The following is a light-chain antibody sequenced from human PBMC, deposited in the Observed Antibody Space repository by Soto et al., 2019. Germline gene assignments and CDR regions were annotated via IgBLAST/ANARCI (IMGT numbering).Light chain of an antibody. V-gene: IGKV1-39*01. J-gene: IGKJ1*01. CDR2: AAS. Sequence: DIQRAQSPSSLSASVGGRLTITCRASQSISSYLNWYQQKPGKAPKLLIYAASSLQSGVPSRFSGSGSGTDFTLTISSLQPEDFATYYCQQSYSTPRTFGQGTKVDIK. CDR1: QSISSY. CDR3: QQSYSTPRT.